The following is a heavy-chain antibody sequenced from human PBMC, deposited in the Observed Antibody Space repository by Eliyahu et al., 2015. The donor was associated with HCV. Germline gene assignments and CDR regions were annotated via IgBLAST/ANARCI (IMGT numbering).Heavy chain of an antibody. J-gene: IGHJ6*02. Sequence: EVQLVESGGGLVQPGRSLRLSCAGSGFXFGDYAMHWVRQAPGKGLEWVSGISWNSGSKGYADSVKGRFTISRDNAKESLDLEMNSLRPEDTALYYCVKDIDTGSSGYYNGMDVWGQGSTVIVAS. D-gene: IGHD1-26*01. CDR2: ISWNSGSK. CDR3: VKDIDTGSSGYYNGMDV. CDR1: GFXFGDYA. V-gene: IGHV3-9*01.